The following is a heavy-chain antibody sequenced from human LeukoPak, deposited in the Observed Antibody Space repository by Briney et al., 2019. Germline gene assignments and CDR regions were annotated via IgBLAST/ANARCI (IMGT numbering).Heavy chain of an antibody. J-gene: IGHJ3*02. V-gene: IGHV3-74*01. CDR3: ARDPDDDAFDI. D-gene: IGHD1-14*01. Sequence: GGSLRISCAASGFTCSSYWMHWVRQAPGKVLVWVSRINSDGSSTSYADSVKGRFTISRDNAKNTLYLQMNSLRAEDTAVYYCARDPDDDAFDIWGQGTMVTVSS. CDR1: GFTCSSYW. CDR2: INSDGSST.